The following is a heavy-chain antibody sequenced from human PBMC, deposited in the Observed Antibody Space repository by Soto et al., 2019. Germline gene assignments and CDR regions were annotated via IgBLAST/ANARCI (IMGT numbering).Heavy chain of an antibody. CDR2: VSSSGGTT. V-gene: IGHV3-23*01. Sequence: EVQLLESGGGLVQPGGSLRLSCAASGFTFSSYGMSWVRQAPGKGLEWVSAVSSSGGTTNYAGSVKGRFTISRDNSKNTLYLQMNSLRAEDTAVYYCAKVSRGVVVQAAMYWGQGTLVTVSS. D-gene: IGHD2-2*01. CDR3: AKVSRGVVVQAAMY. J-gene: IGHJ4*01. CDR1: GFTFSSYG.